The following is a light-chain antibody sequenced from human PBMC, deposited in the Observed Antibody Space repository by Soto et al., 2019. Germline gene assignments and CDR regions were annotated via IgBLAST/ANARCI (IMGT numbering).Light chain of an antibody. Sequence: QSVLTQPPSASGSRGQSVTTSCTGSSSDVGGYNYVSWYQQQPGKAPKLIIYEVNKRPSGVPDRFAGSKSGNTASLTVSGLQAEDEADYHCCSFAGSGTFPYVFGTGTKVTVL. CDR1: SSDVGGYNY. J-gene: IGLJ1*01. V-gene: IGLV2-8*01. CDR2: EVN. CDR3: CSFAGSGTFPYV.